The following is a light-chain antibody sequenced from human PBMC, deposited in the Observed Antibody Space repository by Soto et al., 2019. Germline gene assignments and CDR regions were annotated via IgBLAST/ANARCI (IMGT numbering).Light chain of an antibody. Sequence: AIRMTQSPSSFSASTGDRVTITCRASQGISSYLAWYQQKPGKAPKLLIHAASTLQIGIPSRFSGNGSGTDVTITINCLQSEDFATYYCQQYYSYPRITFGQGTRLEIK. V-gene: IGKV1-8*01. J-gene: IGKJ5*01. CDR1: QGISSY. CDR3: QQYYSYPRIT. CDR2: AAS.